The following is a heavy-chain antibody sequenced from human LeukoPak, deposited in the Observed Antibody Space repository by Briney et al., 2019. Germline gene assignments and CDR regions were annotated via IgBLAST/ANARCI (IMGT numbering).Heavy chain of an antibody. V-gene: IGHV1-18*01. CDR3: ARERGAMVRGVILSDN. CDR2: ISAYNGNT. D-gene: IGHD3-10*01. CDR1: GYXFTTYG. J-gene: IGHJ4*02. Sequence: ASVKVSCKSSGYXFTTYGINWVRQAPGQGLEWMAWISAYNGNTNYAQKFQGRVTLTTDTLTTTAYMELRSLRSDDTAVYYCARERGAMVRGVILSDNWGQGTLVTVSS.